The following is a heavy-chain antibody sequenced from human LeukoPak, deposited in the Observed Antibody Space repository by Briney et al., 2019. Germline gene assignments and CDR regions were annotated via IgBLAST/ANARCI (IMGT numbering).Heavy chain of an antibody. CDR2: IYYSGST. Sequence: SETLSLTCTVSGGSISSGGYYWSWIRQHPGKGLEWIGYIYYSGSTYYNPSLKSRVTISVDTSKNQFSLKLSSVTAADTAVYYCARDQEYGSSWYHGAFDIWGQGTMVTVSS. CDR3: ARDQEYGSSWYHGAFDI. CDR1: GGSISSGGYY. V-gene: IGHV4-31*03. J-gene: IGHJ3*02. D-gene: IGHD6-13*01.